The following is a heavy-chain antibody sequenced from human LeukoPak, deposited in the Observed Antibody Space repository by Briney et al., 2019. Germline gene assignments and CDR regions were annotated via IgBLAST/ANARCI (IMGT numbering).Heavy chain of an antibody. V-gene: IGHV3-7*03. Sequence: QTGGSLRLSCAASGFTFSSYWMSWVRQAPGKGLEWVANIKQDGSEKYYVDSVKGRFTISRDNAKNSLYLQMNSLRAEDMALYYCAKDRGYSYGLGVDVWGKGTTVTVSS. CDR1: GFTFSSYW. CDR2: IKQDGSEK. J-gene: IGHJ6*04. D-gene: IGHD5-18*01. CDR3: AKDRGYSYGLGVDV.